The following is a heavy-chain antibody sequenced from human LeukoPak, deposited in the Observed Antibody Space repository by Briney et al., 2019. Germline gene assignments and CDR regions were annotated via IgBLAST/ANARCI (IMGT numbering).Heavy chain of an antibody. V-gene: IGHV3-53*01. CDR1: GFTVSSNY. D-gene: IGHD2-15*01. CDR3: ARVRVSWCSGGSCYSDAFDI. Sequence: GGSLRLSCAASGFTVSSNYMSWVRQAPGKGLEWVSVISGSGGTTYYADSVKGRFTISRDNAKNSLYLQMNSLRAEDTAVYYCARVRVSWCSGGSCYSDAFDIWGQGTMVTVSS. CDR2: ISGSGGTT. J-gene: IGHJ3*02.